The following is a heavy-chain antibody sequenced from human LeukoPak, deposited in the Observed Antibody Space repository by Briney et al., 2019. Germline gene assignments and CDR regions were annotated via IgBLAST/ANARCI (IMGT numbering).Heavy chain of an antibody. J-gene: IGHJ5*02. CDR2: INPSGGST. CDR3: AREENGDYVLPGKNWFDP. D-gene: IGHD4-17*01. V-gene: IGHV1-46*01. CDR1: GYTFTSYY. Sequence: ASVKVSCKASGYTFTSYYMHWVRQAPGQGLEWMGIINPSGGSTSYAQKFQGRVTMTRDTSTSTVYMELSSLRSEDTAVYYCAREENGDYVLPGKNWFDPWGQGTLVTVSS.